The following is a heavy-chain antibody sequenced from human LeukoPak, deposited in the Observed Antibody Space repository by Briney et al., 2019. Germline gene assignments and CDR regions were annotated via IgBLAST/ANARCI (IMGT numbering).Heavy chain of an antibody. D-gene: IGHD3-16*01. CDR3: ARHNCYDS. V-gene: IGHV5-51*01. Sequence: GESLKISCKGSGYSFSNYWIAWVRQMPEKGLEWMGMIYPGDSNTRYSPSFQGQVTISADKSTSTAYLQWSSLTASDTAIYYCARHNCYDSWGQGTLVTVSS. J-gene: IGHJ4*02. CDR2: IYPGDSNT. CDR1: GYSFSNYW.